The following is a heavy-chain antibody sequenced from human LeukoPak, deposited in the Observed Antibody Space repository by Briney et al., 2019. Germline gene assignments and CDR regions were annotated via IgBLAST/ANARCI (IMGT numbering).Heavy chain of an antibody. V-gene: IGHV3-74*01. CDR1: GFTFSSYW. J-gene: IGHJ4*02. Sequence: GESLRLSCAASGFTFSSYWMHWVRQAPGKGLVWVSRINRDGSSTNYADSVKGRFTISRDNAKNTLYLQMNSLRAEDTAVYYCASTLSSSPHWGRGTLVTVSS. D-gene: IGHD6-6*01. CDR3: ASTLSSSPH. CDR2: INRDGSST.